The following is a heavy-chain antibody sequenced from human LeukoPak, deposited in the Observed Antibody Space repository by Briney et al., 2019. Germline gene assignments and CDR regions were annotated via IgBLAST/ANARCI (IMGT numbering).Heavy chain of an antibody. CDR1: GGSISISNYY. V-gene: IGHV4-39*07. J-gene: IGHJ4*02. CDR3: ARVGYSGTYGY. CDR2: INYSGST. Sequence: SETLSLTCTVSGGSISISNYYWSWIRQPPGKGLEWIGEINYSGSTNYNPSLKSRVTISVDTSKNQFSLKLSSVTAADTAVYYCARVGYSGTYGYWGQGTLVTVSS. D-gene: IGHD1-26*01.